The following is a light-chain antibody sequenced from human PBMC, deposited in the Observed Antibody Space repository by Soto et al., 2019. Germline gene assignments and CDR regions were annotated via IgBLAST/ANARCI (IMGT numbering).Light chain of an antibody. CDR1: SSDVANYNL. CDR2: EDT. Sequence: QSALTQPASVSGSPGQSITISCTGSSSDVANYNLVSWYQQHPGKAPKLMIYEDTKWPSGVSNRFSGSKSGNTAYLTISGLQAEDEADYYCWSYAVGRTYVFGTGTKVTVL. J-gene: IGLJ1*01. V-gene: IGLV2-23*01. CDR3: WSYAVGRTYV.